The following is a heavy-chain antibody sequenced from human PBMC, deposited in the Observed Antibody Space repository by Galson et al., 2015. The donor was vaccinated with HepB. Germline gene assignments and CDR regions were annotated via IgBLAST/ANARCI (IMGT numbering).Heavy chain of an antibody. V-gene: IGHV5-51*01. CDR2: IYPGDSDT. Sequence: QSGAEVEKPGESLKISCKGSGYIFSNYWIVWVRQMPGKGLEFMGIIYPGDSDTKYSPSFQGQVTISADKSTSTAYLQWSSLKASDTAMYYCAKMSVGCFDYWGQGTLVTVAS. J-gene: IGHJ4*02. D-gene: IGHD1-26*01. CDR1: GYIFSNYW. CDR3: AKMSVGCFDY.